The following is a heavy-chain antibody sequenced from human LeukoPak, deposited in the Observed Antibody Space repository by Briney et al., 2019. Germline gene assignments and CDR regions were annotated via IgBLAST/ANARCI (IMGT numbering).Heavy chain of an antibody. CDR2: INHSGST. J-gene: IGHJ5*02. CDR3: ARGHSSGWLFWFDP. D-gene: IGHD6-19*01. Sequence: SETLSLTCAVYGGSFSGYYWSWIRQPPGKGLEWIGEINHSGSTNYNPSLKSRVTISVDTSKNQFSLKLSSVTAADTAVYYCARGHSSGWLFWFDPWGQGTLVTVSS. CDR1: GGSFSGYY. V-gene: IGHV4-34*01.